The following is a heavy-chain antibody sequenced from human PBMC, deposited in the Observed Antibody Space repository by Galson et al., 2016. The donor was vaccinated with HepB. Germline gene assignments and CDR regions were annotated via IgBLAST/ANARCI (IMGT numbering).Heavy chain of an antibody. CDR2: MNPSYGNT. CDR1: GYSLTSHY. Sequence: SVKVSCKASGYSLTSHYMHWVRQAPGQGLEWMGVMNPSYGNTEYAQKVRGRFSMTRDTSTSTIYMELSSLRSEDTAVYYCARLAAAGTADYWGQGTLVTVSS. CDR3: ARLAAAGTADY. V-gene: IGHV1-46*01. J-gene: IGHJ4*02. D-gene: IGHD6-13*01.